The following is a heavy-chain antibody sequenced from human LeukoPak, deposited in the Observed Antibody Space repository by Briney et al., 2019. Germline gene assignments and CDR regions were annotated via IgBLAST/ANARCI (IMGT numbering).Heavy chain of an antibody. Sequence: SQTLSLTCAISGDGVSSNSAAWNWIRQSPSRGLEWLGRTYYRSKWYIDYAVSVKSRISINPDTSKNQFSLQLDSVTPEDTAVYYCARDLWIAVAGRPGSFDYWGQGTLVTVSS. D-gene: IGHD6-19*01. CDR3: ARDLWIAVAGRPGSFDY. V-gene: IGHV6-1*01. CDR1: GDGVSSNSAA. CDR2: TYYRSKWYI. J-gene: IGHJ4*02.